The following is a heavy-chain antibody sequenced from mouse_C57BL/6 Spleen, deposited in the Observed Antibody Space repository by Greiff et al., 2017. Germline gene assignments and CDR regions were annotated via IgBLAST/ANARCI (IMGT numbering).Heavy chain of an antibody. D-gene: IGHD2-5*01. CDR3: ARDSSYYSNYGFAY. J-gene: IGHJ3*01. V-gene: IGHV5-4*01. CDR2: ISDGGSYT. Sequence: EVKLVESGGGLVKPGGSLKLSCAASGFTFSSYAMSWVRQTPEKRLEWVATISDGGSYTYYPDNVKGRFTISRDNAKNNLYLQMRHLKSEDTAMYYCARDSSYYSNYGFAYWGQGTLVTVSA. CDR1: GFTFSSYA.